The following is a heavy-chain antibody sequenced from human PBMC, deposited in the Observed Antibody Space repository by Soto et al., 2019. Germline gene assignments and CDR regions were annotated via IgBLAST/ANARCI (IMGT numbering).Heavy chain of an antibody. J-gene: IGHJ4*02. CDR3: ANLPMAAPYFDY. D-gene: IGHD6-19*01. Sequence: PGGSLRLSCAASGFTFDDYAMHWVRQAPGKGLEWVSGISWNSGSIGYADSVKGRFTISRDNAKNSLYLQMNSLRAEDTALYYCANLPMAAPYFDYWGQGTLVTVSS. V-gene: IGHV3-9*01. CDR1: GFTFDDYA. CDR2: ISWNSGSI.